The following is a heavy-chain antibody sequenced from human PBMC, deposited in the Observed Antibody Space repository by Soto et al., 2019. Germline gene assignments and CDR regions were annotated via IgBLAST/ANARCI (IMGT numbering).Heavy chain of an antibody. Sequence: GASVKVSFKASGYTFTSYGISWVRQAPGQGLEWMGWISAYNGNTNYAQKLQGRVTMTTDTSTSTAYMELRSLRSDDTAVYYCARDKRIAAAGTHDYWGQGTLVTVSS. CDR2: ISAYNGNT. CDR3: ARDKRIAAAGTHDY. J-gene: IGHJ4*02. D-gene: IGHD6-13*01. V-gene: IGHV1-18*01. CDR1: GYTFTSYG.